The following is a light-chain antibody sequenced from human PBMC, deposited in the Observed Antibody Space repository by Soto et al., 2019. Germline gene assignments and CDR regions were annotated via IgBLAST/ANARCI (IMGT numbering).Light chain of an antibody. V-gene: IGLV2-14*03. CDR1: SSDVGAYNY. J-gene: IGLJ2*01. CDR3: ISYTANSLL. CDR2: DVS. Sequence: QSALTQPASVSGSPGQSITISCSGTSSDVGAYNYVSWYQQHPGKAPKLMIYDVSIRPSGVSTRFSGSKSGNTASLTISGLQAEDEAAYYCISYTANSLLFGGGTKLTVL.